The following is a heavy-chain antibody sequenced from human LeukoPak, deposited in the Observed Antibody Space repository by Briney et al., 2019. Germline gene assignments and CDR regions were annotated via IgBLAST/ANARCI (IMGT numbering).Heavy chain of an antibody. CDR1: GGSINNYY. J-gene: IGHJ4*02. D-gene: IGHD4-17*01. Sequence: SETLSLTCTVSGGSINNYYWSWIRQPTGRGLEWIGYIYYRGSTNYNPSLKSRVTFSVDTSKNQFSLKLNSVTAADTAVYYCARGGDYGDLRYFDYWGQGTLVTVSS. CDR2: IYYRGST. V-gene: IGHV4-59*01. CDR3: ARGGDYGDLRYFDY.